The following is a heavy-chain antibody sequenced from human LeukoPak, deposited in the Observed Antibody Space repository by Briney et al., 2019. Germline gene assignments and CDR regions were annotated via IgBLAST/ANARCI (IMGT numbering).Heavy chain of an antibody. CDR3: ARVRGYSGYDLCY. Sequence: GGSLRLSCAASGFTFSSYAMHWVRQAPGKGLEWVSYISSSGSTIYYADSVKGRFTISRDNAKNSLYLQMNSLRAEDTAVYYCARVRGYSGYDLCYWGQGTLVTVSS. CDR1: GFTFSSYA. D-gene: IGHD5-12*01. V-gene: IGHV3-48*04. CDR2: ISSSGSTI. J-gene: IGHJ4*02.